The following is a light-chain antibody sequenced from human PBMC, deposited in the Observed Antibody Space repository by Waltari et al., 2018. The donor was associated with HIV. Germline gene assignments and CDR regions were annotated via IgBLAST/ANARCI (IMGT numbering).Light chain of an antibody. V-gene: IGLV3-1*01. CDR1: KLGDKY. CDR2: QDT. Sequence: SYELTQPPSVSVSPGQTASITCSGDKLGDKYVSWYQQRPGQSPVLLIYQDTKRPSGIPERFSGSNSGNTATLTIRGAQAMDESDQYCQASDTWTVFGGGTKLTVL. CDR3: QASDTWTV. J-gene: IGLJ2*01.